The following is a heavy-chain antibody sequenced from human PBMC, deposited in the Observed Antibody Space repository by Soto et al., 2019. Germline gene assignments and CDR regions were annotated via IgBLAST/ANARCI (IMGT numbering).Heavy chain of an antibody. V-gene: IGHV1-2*02. CDR3: ARDNGGSYSEFDC. Sequence: ASVKVSCKASGYTFTGYYMHWVRQAPGQGLEWMGWINPNSGGTNYAQKFQGRVTMTRDTSISTAYMELSRLRSDDTAVYYCARDNGGSYSEFDCWGQGTLVTVSS. D-gene: IGHD1-26*01. J-gene: IGHJ4*02. CDR1: GYTFTGYY. CDR2: INPNSGGT.